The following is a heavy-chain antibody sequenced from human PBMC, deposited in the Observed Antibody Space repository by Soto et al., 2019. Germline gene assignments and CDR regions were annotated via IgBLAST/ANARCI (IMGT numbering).Heavy chain of an antibody. V-gene: IGHV3-9*01. CDR1: GFTFDDYA. D-gene: IGHD3-10*01. CDR3: AKDSGTGTLVRGPAY. J-gene: IGHJ4*02. CDR2: ISGNSGSI. Sequence: EVQLVESGGGLVQPGRSLRLSCAASGFTFDDYAMHWVRQAPGKGLEWVSGISGNSGSIGYADSVKGRFTISRDNAKDSPYLQTDSLRAESTSLYYCAKDSGTGTLVRGPAYWGKGTLVTVSS.